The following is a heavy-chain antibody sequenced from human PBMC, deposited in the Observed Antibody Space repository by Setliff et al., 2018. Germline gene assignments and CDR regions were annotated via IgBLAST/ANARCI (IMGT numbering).Heavy chain of an antibody. D-gene: IGHD2-2*01. Sequence: GASVKVSCKASSYTFSSYGISWVRQAPGQGLEWMGWISAYNGDTNYAQNLQGRVTMTIDTPTSTAYMELRSLRSDDTAVYYCARGPPDFVVVPAAAKFDYWGPGTLVTVSS. CDR2: ISAYNGDT. J-gene: IGHJ4*02. V-gene: IGHV1-18*01. CDR1: SYTFSSYG. CDR3: ARGPPDFVVVPAAAKFDY.